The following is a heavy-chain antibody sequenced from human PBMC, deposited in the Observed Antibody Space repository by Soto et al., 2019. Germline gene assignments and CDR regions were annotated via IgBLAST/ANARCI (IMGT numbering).Heavy chain of an antibody. D-gene: IGHD6-13*01. CDR3: CIAAAGTLPEAFDI. CDR1: GYSFTSYW. V-gene: IGHV5-10-1*01. J-gene: IGHJ3*02. CDR2: IDPSDSYT. Sequence: PGESLKISCKGSGYSFTSYWISWVRQMPGKGLEWMGRIDPSDSYTNYSPSFQGHVTISADKSISTAYLQWSSLKASDTAMYYCCIAAAGTLPEAFDIWGQGTMVTVSS.